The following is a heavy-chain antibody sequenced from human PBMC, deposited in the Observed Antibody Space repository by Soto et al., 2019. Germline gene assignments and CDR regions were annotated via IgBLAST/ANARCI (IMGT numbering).Heavy chain of an antibody. J-gene: IGHJ5*02. Sequence: QVQLVESGGGVVQPGRSLRLSCAASGFTFSSYGMHWVRQAPGKGLEWVAVISYDGSNKYYADSVKGRFTISRDNSKNTLYLQMNSLRAEDTAVYYCAKTLRGGSWFDPWGQGTLVTVSS. V-gene: IGHV3-30*18. CDR1: GFTFSSYG. D-gene: IGHD3-10*01. CDR2: ISYDGSNK. CDR3: AKTLRGGSWFDP.